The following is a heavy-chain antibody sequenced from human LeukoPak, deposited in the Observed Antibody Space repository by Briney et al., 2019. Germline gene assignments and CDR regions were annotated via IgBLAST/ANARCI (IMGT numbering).Heavy chain of an antibody. D-gene: IGHD7-27*01. Sequence: ASVKVSCTASGYTFTSYDINWVRQATGQGLEWMGWMSPKSGNTGYAQKFQGRVTMTSNTAISTAYVELSSLRSEDTAVYYCVRTPPNWGADYWGQGTLVTVSS. CDR3: VRTPPNWGADY. J-gene: IGHJ4*02. CDR2: MSPKSGNT. CDR1: GYTFTSYD. V-gene: IGHV1-8*01.